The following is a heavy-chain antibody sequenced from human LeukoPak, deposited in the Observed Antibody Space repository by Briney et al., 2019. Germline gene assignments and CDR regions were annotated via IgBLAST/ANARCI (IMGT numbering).Heavy chain of an antibody. J-gene: IGHJ4*02. Sequence: GGSLRLSCAASGFTFSSYAMSWVRQAPGKGLEWVSAISVSGGSTYYADSVKGRFTISRDNSKNTLYLQMNSLRAEDTAVYYCARRPSSSGLFDYWGQGTLVTVSS. D-gene: IGHD6-6*01. CDR1: GFTFSSYA. CDR2: ISVSGGST. V-gene: IGHV3-23*01. CDR3: ARRPSSSGLFDY.